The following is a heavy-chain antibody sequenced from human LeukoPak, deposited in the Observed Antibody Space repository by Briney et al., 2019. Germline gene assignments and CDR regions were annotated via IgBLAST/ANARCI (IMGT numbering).Heavy chain of an antibody. D-gene: IGHD3-16*01. CDR3: ARDLFQVGMVTFGGAEFDY. J-gene: IGHJ4*02. Sequence: SETLSLTCTVSGGSISNYFWIWIRQPPGKGLEWIGYIYYSGNTNSNPSLRSRVTISVDTSKTQFSLKLRSVTAADTAVYYCARDLFQVGMVTFGGAEFDYWGQGTLVAVSS. CDR1: GGSISNYF. V-gene: IGHV4-59*12. CDR2: IYYSGNT.